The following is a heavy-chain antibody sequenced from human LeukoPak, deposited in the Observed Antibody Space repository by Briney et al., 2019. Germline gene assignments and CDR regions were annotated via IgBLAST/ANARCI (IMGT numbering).Heavy chain of an antibody. Sequence: SETLSLTCAVSGYSISSGYYWGWLRQSPGKGLEWIGSIYQSGSTHYNPSLKSRGTISVDTSKNQFSLKLSSATAADTAVYYCARKPNWYFDLWGRGTLVTVSS. CDR3: ARKPNWYFDL. CDR2: IYQSGST. CDR1: GYSISSGYY. J-gene: IGHJ2*01. V-gene: IGHV4-38-2*01.